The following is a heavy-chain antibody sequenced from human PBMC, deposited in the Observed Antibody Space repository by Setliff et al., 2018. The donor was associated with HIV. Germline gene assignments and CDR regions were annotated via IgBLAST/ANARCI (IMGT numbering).Heavy chain of an antibody. CDR3: ATVFGSGFFDY. Sequence: PGGSLRLSCTASGFTFGDYAMSWVRQAPGKGLEWVGFIRSKAHGGTTEYAASVKGRFTISRDDSKDTLYLQMNSLKTEDTAVYYCATVFGSGFFDYWGQGALVTVSS. V-gene: IGHV3-49*04. CDR2: IRSKAHGGTT. J-gene: IGHJ4*02. CDR1: GFTFGDYA. D-gene: IGHD3-10*01.